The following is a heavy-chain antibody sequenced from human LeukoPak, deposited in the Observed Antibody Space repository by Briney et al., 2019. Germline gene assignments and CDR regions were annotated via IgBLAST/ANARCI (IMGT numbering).Heavy chain of an antibody. CDR1: GGSFSGYY. CDR2: INHSGST. J-gene: IGHJ5*02. V-gene: IGHV4-34*01. Sequence: SETLSLTCAVYGGSFSGYYWSWIRQPPGKGLEWIGEINHSGSTNYNPSLKSRVTISVDTSKNQFSLKLSSVTAADTAVYYCARQGEYCSSTSCYYNWFDPWGQGTLVTVSS. CDR3: ARQGEYCSSTSCYYNWFDP. D-gene: IGHD2-2*01.